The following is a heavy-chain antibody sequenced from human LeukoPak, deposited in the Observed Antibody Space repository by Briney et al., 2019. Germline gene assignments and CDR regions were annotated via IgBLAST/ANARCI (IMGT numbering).Heavy chain of an antibody. CDR3: ARDWGYCSGGSCYGMDV. V-gene: IGHV3-21*01. J-gene: IGHJ6*02. Sequence: GGSLRLSCAASGFTFSSYSMNWVRQAPGKGLEWVSSISSSSSYIYYADSVKGRFTISRDNAKNSLYLQMNSLRAEDTAVYYCARDWGYCSGGSCYGMDVWGQGTTVTVSS. CDR1: GFTFSSYS. D-gene: IGHD2-15*01. CDR2: ISSSSSYI.